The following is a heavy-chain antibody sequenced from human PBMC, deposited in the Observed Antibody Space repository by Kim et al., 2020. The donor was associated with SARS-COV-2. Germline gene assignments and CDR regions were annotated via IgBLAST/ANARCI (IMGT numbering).Heavy chain of an antibody. CDR1: GFTFSSYA. CDR3: AKDRWGQMPTNWFDP. D-gene: IGHD2-2*01. Sequence: GGSLRLSCAASGFTFSSYAMSWVRQAPGKGLEWVSAISGSGSTYYADSVKGRFTISRDNSKNTLYLQMNSLTAEDTAVYYCAKDRWGQMPTNWFDPWGQG. J-gene: IGHJ5*02. CDR2: ISGSGST. V-gene: IGHV3-23*01.